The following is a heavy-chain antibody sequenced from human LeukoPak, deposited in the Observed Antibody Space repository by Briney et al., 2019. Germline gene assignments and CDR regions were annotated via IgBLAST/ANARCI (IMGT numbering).Heavy chain of an antibody. CDR2: IYADGSS. CDR3: ARGYYYRR. J-gene: IGHJ4*02. D-gene: IGHD3-10*01. CDR1: GGSVSSDNSY. Sequence: SQTLSLTCTVSGGSVSSDNSYWNWIRQPAGKGLEWIGRIYADGSSTYSPSLKSRVTISVDTSKNQFSLRLTSMTAADTAVYYCARGYYYRRWGQGTLVTVSS. V-gene: IGHV4-61*02.